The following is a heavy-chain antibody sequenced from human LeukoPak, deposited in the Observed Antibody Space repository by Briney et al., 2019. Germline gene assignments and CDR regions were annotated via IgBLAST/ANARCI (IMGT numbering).Heavy chain of an antibody. D-gene: IGHD3-3*01. CDR1: GGSISSSSYY. J-gene: IGHJ6*02. CDR2: IYYSGST. V-gene: IGHV4-39*01. Sequence: PSETLSLTCTVSGGSISSSSYYWGWIRQPPGEGLEWIGSIYYSGSTYYNPSLKSRVTISVDTSKNQFSLKLSSVTAADTAVYYCARHPPERITIFGVVWDSSAGMDVWGQGTTVTVSS. CDR3: ARHPPERITIFGVVWDSSAGMDV.